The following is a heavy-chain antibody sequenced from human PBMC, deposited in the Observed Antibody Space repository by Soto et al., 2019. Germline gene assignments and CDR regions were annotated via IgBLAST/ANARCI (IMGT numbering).Heavy chain of an antibody. CDR3: ARTSGYYFYDY. Sequence: ASVKVSCKAFGYTFTSYAMHWVRQAPGQRLEWMGWINAGNANTKYSQKFQGRVTITRDTSASTAYMELSSLRSEDTAVYYCARTSGYYFYDYWGQGTTVTVSS. CDR2: INAGNANT. CDR1: GYTFTSYA. V-gene: IGHV1-3*01. D-gene: IGHD3-3*01. J-gene: IGHJ4*02.